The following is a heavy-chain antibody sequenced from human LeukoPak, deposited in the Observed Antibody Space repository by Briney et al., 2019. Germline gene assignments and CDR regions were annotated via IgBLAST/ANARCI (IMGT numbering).Heavy chain of an antibody. CDR1: GFTFSSYS. D-gene: IGHD3-10*01. CDR2: ISSSSSYT. CDR3: ARDGGDDAFDI. V-gene: IGHV3-21*01. J-gene: IGHJ3*02. Sequence: NPGGSLRLSCAASGFTFSSYSMNWVRQAPGKGLEWVSSISSSSSYTYYADSVKGRFTISRDNAKNSLYLQMNSLRAEDTAVYYCARDGGDDAFDIWGQGTMVTVSS.